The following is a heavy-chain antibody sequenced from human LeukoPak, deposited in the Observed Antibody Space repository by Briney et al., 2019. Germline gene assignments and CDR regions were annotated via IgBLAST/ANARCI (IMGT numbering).Heavy chain of an antibody. CDR2: VSYDGSNK. CDR1: GFTFSSFD. D-gene: IGHD3-10*01. J-gene: IGHJ5*02. V-gene: IGHV3-30*04. CDR3: ARSRVWFGELLYSDWFDP. Sequence: PGGSLRLSCAALGFTFSSFDMHWVRQAPGKGLEWVAVVSYDGSNKYYADSVKGRFTISRDNSKNTLYLQMNSLRAEDTAVYYCARSRVWFGELLYSDWFDPWGQGTLVTVSS.